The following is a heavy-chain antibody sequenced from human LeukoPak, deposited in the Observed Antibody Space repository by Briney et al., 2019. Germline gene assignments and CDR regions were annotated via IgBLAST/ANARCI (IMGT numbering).Heavy chain of an antibody. J-gene: IGHJ5*02. D-gene: IGHD5-12*01. V-gene: IGHV1-69*13. CDR1: GGTFSSSA. CDR2: IVPIFGTA. CDR3: AREISGYDYSDWFDP. Sequence: SVKVSCKASGGTFSSSAISWVRQAHGQGLEWMGGIVPIFGTANYAQKFQGRVTITADESTSTAYMELSSLRSEDTAVYYCAREISGYDYSDWFDPWGQGTLVTVSS.